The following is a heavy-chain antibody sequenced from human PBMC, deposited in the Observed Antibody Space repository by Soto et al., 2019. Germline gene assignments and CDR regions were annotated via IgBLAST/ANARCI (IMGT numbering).Heavy chain of an antibody. D-gene: IGHD4-17*01. CDR3: AIDDYGDGPKWFDP. Sequence: GGSLRLSCAASGFTFSSYGMHWVRQAPGKGLEWVAVISYDGSNKYYADSVKGRFTISRDNSKNTLYLQMNSLRAEDTAVYYCAIDDYGDGPKWFDPWGQGTLVTVSS. CDR1: GFTFSSYG. J-gene: IGHJ5*02. CDR2: ISYDGSNK. V-gene: IGHV3-30*03.